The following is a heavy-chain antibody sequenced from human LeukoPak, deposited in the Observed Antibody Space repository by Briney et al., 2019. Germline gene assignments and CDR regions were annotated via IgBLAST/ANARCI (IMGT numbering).Heavy chain of an antibody. V-gene: IGHV4-59*01. D-gene: IGHD2-15*01. J-gene: IGHJ6*02. CDR3: ARTLPLYGMDV. CDR2: IYYSGST. Sequence: PSETLSLTCTVSGGSISSYYWSWIRQPPGKGLEWIGYIYYSGSTNYNPSLKRRVTISVDTSKNQFSLKLSSVTAADTAVYYCARTLPLYGMDVWGQATTVTVSS. CDR1: GGSISSYY.